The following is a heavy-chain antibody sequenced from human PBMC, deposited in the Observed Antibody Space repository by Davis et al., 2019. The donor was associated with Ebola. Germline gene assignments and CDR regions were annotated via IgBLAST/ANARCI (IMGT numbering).Heavy chain of an antibody. D-gene: IGHD1-26*01. V-gene: IGHV4-59*02. CDR3: ARGKVGATSG. CDR1: GESVSSFY. CDR2: IYNSGST. J-gene: IGHJ1*01. Sequence: MPSETLSLTFTVSGESVSSFYWSWIRQPPGKGLEWIGYIYNSGSTNYNPSLKSRVTISADTSKNQFSLKLSSVAAADTAVYYCARGKVGATSGWGRGTLVTVSS.